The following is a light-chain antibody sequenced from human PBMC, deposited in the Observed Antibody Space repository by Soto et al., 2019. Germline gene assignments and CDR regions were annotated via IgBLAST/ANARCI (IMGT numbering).Light chain of an antibody. J-gene: IGKJ5*01. Sequence: DIQLTQSPSFPSASVGDRVTITCRASQGISSYIAWYQQKSGKAPKLLIYAASTLQSGVPSRFSGSGSGTEFTLTISSLQPEDFATYYCQQLNSYPITFGQGTRLEI. CDR2: AAS. CDR3: QQLNSYPIT. CDR1: QGISSY. V-gene: IGKV1-9*01.